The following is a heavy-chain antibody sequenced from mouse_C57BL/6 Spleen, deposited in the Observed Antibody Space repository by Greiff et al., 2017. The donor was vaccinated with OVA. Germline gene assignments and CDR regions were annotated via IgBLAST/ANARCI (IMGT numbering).Heavy chain of an antibody. CDR2: IRSKSNNYAT. V-gene: IGHV10-1*01. CDR3: VRGSNYFDY. CDR1: GFSFNTYA. J-gene: IGHJ2*01. D-gene: IGHD1-1*01. Sequence: GGGLVQPKGSLTLSCAASGFSFNTYAMNWVRQAPGKGLEWVARIRSKSNNYATYYADSVKDRFTISRDDSESMLYLQMNNLKTEDTAMYYCVRGSNYFDYWGQGTTLTVSS.